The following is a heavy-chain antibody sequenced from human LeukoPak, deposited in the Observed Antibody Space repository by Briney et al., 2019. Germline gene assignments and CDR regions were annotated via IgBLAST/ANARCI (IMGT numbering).Heavy chain of an antibody. D-gene: IGHD3-22*01. CDR3: ARTYDSSGYDAFDI. J-gene: IGHJ3*02. Sequence: SETLSLTCTVSGGSISSYYWSWIRQPPGKGLEWIGYIYYSGSTNYNPSLKSRVTISVDTSKNQFSLKLSSVTATDTAVYYCARTYDSSGYDAFDIWGQGTMVTVSS. CDR2: IYYSGST. CDR1: GGSISSYY. V-gene: IGHV4-59*12.